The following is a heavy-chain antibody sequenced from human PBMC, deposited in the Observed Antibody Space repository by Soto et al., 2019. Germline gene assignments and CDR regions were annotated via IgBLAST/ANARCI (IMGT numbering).Heavy chain of an antibody. D-gene: IGHD3-22*01. CDR2: INPNSGDT. J-gene: IGHJ6*02. Sequence: ASVKVSCKASGYTFTGYYMHWVRQAPGQGLEWMGWINPNSGDTNYTQKFQGRVTMTRDTSISTAYMELSRLRSDDTAVYYCASNYYDSSGYYYVFYYYYGMDVWGQGTTVTVSS. CDR3: ASNYYDSSGYYYVFYYYYGMDV. CDR1: GYTFTGYY. V-gene: IGHV1-2*02.